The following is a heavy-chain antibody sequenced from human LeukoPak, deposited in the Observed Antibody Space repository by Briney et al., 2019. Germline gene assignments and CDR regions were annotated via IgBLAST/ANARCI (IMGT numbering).Heavy chain of an antibody. V-gene: IGHV4-59*01. CDR1: GGSISSYY. CDR2: IYYSGST. D-gene: IGHD3-16*02. J-gene: IGHJ3*02. CDR3: ARNWVIDPTYAFDI. Sequence: SETLSLTCTVSGGSISSYYWSWLRQPPGKGLEWIGYIYYSGSTNYNPSLRSRVTISVDTSKNQFSLKLSSVTAADTAVYYCARNWVIDPTYAFDIWGQGTMVTVSS.